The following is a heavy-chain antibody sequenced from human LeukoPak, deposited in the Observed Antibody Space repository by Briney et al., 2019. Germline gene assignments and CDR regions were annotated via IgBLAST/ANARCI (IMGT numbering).Heavy chain of an antibody. V-gene: IGHV4-34*01. CDR2: INHSGST. CDR1: GGSFSGYY. CDR3: ARRRLAVAQYFQH. Sequence: PSETLSLTRAVYGGSFSGYYWSWIRQPPGKGLEWIGEINHSGSTNYNPSLKSRVTISVDTSKDQFSLKLSSVTAADTAVYYCARRRLAVAQYFQHWGQGTLVTVSS. D-gene: IGHD6-19*01. J-gene: IGHJ1*01.